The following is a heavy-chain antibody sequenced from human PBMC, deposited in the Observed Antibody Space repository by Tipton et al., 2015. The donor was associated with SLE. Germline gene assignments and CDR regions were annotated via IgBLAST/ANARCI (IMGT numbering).Heavy chain of an antibody. Sequence: TLSLTCTVSGGSISGYFWSWIRQPPGKGLEWIGYVHYSGSTNSNPSLKSRVTMSVDTSKNQFSLKLSSVTAADTAVYYCARGLNSYDSSGYSPFYYMDVWGKGTTVTVSS. J-gene: IGHJ6*03. CDR2: VHYSGST. V-gene: IGHV4-59*01. D-gene: IGHD3-22*01. CDR1: GGSISGYF. CDR3: ARGLNSYDSSGYSPFYYMDV.